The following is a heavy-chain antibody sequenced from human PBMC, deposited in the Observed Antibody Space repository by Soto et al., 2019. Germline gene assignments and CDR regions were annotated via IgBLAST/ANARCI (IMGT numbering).Heavy chain of an antibody. CDR3: ATAMFTMIVERGFDY. V-gene: IGHV3-30*03. CDR1: GFTFSSYG. D-gene: IGHD3-22*01. J-gene: IGHJ4*02. CDR2: ISYDGSKK. Sequence: QVQLVESGGGVVQPGRSLRLSCAASGFTFSSYGMHWVRQAPGKGLEWVAVISYDGSKKYYADSVKGRFTISRDNSKNTLYLQMNSLRAEDTAVYYCATAMFTMIVERGFDYWGQGTLVTVSS.